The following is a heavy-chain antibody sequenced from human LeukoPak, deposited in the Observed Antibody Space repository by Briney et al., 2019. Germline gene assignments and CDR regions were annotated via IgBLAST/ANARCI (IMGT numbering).Heavy chain of an antibody. CDR2: VSGGGGST. Sequence: AGSLRLPCSASGVTISSYAFSWVGQAPRRGGEGVSVVSGGGGSTYYADSVKGRFTISRDNTKNTLYLQMNSLRAEDTAVYYCPTSTVATYYFDYWGQGTLVTVSS. D-gene: IGHD4-23*01. CDR3: PTSTVATYYFDY. J-gene: IGHJ4*02. CDR1: GVTISSYA. V-gene: IGHV3-23*01.